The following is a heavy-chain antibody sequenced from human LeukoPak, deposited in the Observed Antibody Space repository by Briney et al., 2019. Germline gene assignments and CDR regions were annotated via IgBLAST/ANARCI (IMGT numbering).Heavy chain of an antibody. Sequence: GGSLRLSCAASGFTFSSYSMNWVRQAPGKGLEWVSLISSEGLIYYADSVKGRFTISRDNSKNTLYLQMNSLRVEDTGFYYCARGRGGDWGQGALVTVSS. CDR3: ARGRGGD. V-gene: IGHV3-53*01. J-gene: IGHJ4*02. CDR2: ISSEGLI. CDR1: GFTFSSYS. D-gene: IGHD2-15*01.